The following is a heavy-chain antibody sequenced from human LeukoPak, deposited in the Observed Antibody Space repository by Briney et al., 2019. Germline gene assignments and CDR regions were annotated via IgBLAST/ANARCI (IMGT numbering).Heavy chain of an antibody. V-gene: IGHV4-38-2*01. CDR2: VYHSGST. J-gene: IGHJ3*02. CDR1: GFSINSGYY. D-gene: IGHD3-3*01. Sequence: SETLSLTCDVSGFSINSGYYWGWIRQPPGKGLEWIASVYHSGSTYYSPSLRSRVTTSVDTSKNHLALKLSSVSAADTAVYYCARSLRFLEWLEEADAFDIWGQGTMVTVSS. CDR3: ARSLRFLEWLEEADAFDI.